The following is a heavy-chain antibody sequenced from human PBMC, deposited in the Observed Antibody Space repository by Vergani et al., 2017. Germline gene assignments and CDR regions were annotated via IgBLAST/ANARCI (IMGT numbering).Heavy chain of an antibody. CDR2: IYTSGST. CDR3: ARRVVVVAAQAGDAFDI. D-gene: IGHD2-15*01. CDR1: GGSISSGSYY. V-gene: IGHV4-61*02. J-gene: IGHJ3*02. Sequence: QVQLQESGPGLVKPSQTLSLTCTVSGGSISSGSYYWSWIRQPAGKGLEWIGRIYTSGSTNSNPSLKSRVTLSVDTSKNQFSLKLSSVTAADTAVYYCARRVVVVAAQAGDAFDIWGQGTMVTVSS.